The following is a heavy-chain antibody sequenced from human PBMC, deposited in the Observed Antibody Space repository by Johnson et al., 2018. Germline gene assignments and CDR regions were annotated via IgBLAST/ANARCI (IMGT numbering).Heavy chain of an antibody. CDR2: ISYDGSNV. J-gene: IGHJ6*03. CDR1: GFTFSSFD. V-gene: IGHV3-30*18. CDR3: AKDAEMYYNMDV. Sequence: QVQLVQSGGGVVQPGRSLRLSCAASGFTFSSFDMHWVRQAPGKGLEWVAVISYDGSNVYYGDSGKGRFTISRDNSKNTLYLQMNSLRPEDTDVYYCAKDAEMYYNMDVWGKGTTVTVSS. D-gene: IGHD5-24*01.